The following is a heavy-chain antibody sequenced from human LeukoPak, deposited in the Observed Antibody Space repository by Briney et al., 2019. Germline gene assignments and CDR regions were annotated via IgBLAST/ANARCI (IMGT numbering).Heavy chain of an antibody. D-gene: IGHD3-22*01. CDR3: ASLRDDSSGYYNY. Sequence: GESLKISCKGSGYSFTSYWIGWVRQMPGKGLEWMGIIYPGDSDTRYSPSSQGQVTISADKSISTAYLQWSSLKASDTAMYYCASLRDDSSGYYNYWGQGTLVTVSS. CDR1: GYSFTSYW. J-gene: IGHJ4*02. CDR2: IYPGDSDT. V-gene: IGHV5-51*01.